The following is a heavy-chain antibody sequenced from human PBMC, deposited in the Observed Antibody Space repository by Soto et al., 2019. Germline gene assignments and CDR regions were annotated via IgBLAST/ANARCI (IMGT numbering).Heavy chain of an antibody. J-gene: IGHJ3*02. CDR2: IMPGSSHI. Sequence: GGSLRLSCAASGFSFSIYSMNWVRQAPGKGLEWVSYIMPGSSHIFYADSVKGRFTISRDNSKSTLDLQMNSLRVEDTAVYYCARDKGANAPIDMWGQGTMVTVSS. CDR3: ARDKGANAPIDM. CDR1: GFSFSIYS. V-gene: IGHV3-21*05.